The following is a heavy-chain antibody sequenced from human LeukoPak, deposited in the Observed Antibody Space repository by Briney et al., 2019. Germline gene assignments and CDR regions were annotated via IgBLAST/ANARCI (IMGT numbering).Heavy chain of an antibody. D-gene: IGHD6-19*01. J-gene: IGHJ4*02. V-gene: IGHV1-46*01. CDR2: INPSGGST. CDR3: ARGYSSGWFLVDYFDY. Sequence: EASVKVSCKTSGYTFTSYYIHWVRQAPGQGLEWMGIINPSGGSTSYAQKFQGRVSMTRDTSTSTVYMELSSLRSEDTAVYYCARGYSSGWFLVDYFDYWGQGTLVTVSS. CDR1: GYTFTSYY.